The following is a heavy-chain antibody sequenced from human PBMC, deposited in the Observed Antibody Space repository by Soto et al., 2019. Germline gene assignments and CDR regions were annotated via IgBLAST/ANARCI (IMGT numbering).Heavy chain of an antibody. J-gene: IGHJ6*03. Sequence: GGSLRLSCAASGCTFSSYGMHWVRQAPGKGLEWVAVIWYDGSNKYYADSVKGRFTISRDNSKNTLYLQMNSLRAEDTAVYYCARGLPGDYYYYMDVWGKGTTVTVSS. CDR1: GCTFSSYG. V-gene: IGHV3-33*01. CDR3: ARGLPGDYYYYMDV. CDR2: IWYDGSNK.